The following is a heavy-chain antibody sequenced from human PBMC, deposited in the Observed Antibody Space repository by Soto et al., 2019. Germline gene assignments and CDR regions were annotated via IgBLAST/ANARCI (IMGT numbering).Heavy chain of an antibody. CDR1: GFTFSSYA. Sequence: GGSLRTSCAASGFTFSSYAMSGVRQAPGKGLEWVAVISYDGSNKYYADSVKGRFTISRDNSKNTLYLQMNSLRAEDTAVYYCARDKPGTGSFDYWGQGTLVTVSS. J-gene: IGHJ4*02. V-gene: IGHV3-30-3*01. CDR3: ARDKPGTGSFDY. D-gene: IGHD3-10*01. CDR2: ISYDGSNK.